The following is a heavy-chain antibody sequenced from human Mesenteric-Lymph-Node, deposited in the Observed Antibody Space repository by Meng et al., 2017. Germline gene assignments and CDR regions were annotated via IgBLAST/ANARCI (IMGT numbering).Heavy chain of an antibody. D-gene: IGHD2-21*02. CDR3: VKGGTAMKLVDY. Sequence: GESLKISCAASGFTFSSYAMHWVRQAPGKGLEWVAVISYDGSNKYYADSVKGRFTISRDNSWDTLYLQMNSLRAEDTAVYYCVKGGTAMKLVDYWGQGTLVTVSS. CDR2: ISYDGSNK. CDR1: GFTFSSYA. J-gene: IGHJ4*02. V-gene: IGHV3-30*04.